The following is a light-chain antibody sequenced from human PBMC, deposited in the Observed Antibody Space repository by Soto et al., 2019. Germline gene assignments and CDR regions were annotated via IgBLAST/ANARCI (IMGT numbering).Light chain of an antibody. CDR1: QSISSW. CDR2: DAS. CDR3: QQYNDYPST. Sequence: DIQMTQSPSTLSASVGDRVTITCRASQSISSWLAWYQQKPGKAPKLLIYDASSLESGVPSRFGGSGSGTEFTLTISSLQPDDFATYYCQQYNDYPSTFGQGTKLEIK. J-gene: IGKJ2*01. V-gene: IGKV1-5*01.